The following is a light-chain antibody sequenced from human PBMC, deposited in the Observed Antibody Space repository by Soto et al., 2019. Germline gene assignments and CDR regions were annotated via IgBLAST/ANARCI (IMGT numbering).Light chain of an antibody. CDR1: QSVSRY. J-gene: IGKJ4*01. CDR2: DAS. CDR3: QQRSDWPST. V-gene: IGKV3-11*01. Sequence: EIVLTQSPATLSSSPGERATLSCRASQSVSRYLAWYQQKPGRAPKLLIYDASTRATGIPARFSGSGSGTDFTLTISSLEPEDFAVYYCQQRSDWPSTFGEGTKVQIK.